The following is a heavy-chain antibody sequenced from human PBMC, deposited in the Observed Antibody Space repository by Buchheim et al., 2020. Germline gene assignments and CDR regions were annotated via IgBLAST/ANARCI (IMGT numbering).Heavy chain of an antibody. J-gene: IGHJ6*02. CDR3: ANGAARRSKDYYYGMDV. CDR1: GFTFSSYA. Sequence: QVQLVESGGGVVQPGRSLRLSCAASGFTFSSYAMHWVRQAPGKGLEWVAVISYDGSNKYYADSVKGRFTISRDNSKNTLYLQMNSLRAEDTAVYYCANGAARRSKDYYYGMDVWGQGTT. D-gene: IGHD6-6*01. V-gene: IGHV3-30*04. CDR2: ISYDGSNK.